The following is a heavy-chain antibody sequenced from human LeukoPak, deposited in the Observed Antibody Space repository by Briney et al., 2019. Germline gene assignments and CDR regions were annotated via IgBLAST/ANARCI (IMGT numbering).Heavy chain of an antibody. J-gene: IGHJ4*02. CDR3: ARDVAAARMGFDY. Sequence: PSETLSLTCTVSGGSISSYYWSWIRQPPGKGLEWIGYIYYSGSTNYNPSLKSRVTISVDTSKNQFSLKLSSVTAADTAVYYCARDVAAARMGFDYWGQGTLVTVSS. V-gene: IGHV4-59*01. CDR1: GGSISSYY. CDR2: IYYSGST. D-gene: IGHD6-13*01.